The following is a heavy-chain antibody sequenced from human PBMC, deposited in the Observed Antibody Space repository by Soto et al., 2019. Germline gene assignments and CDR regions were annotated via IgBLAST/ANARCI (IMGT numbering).Heavy chain of an antibody. D-gene: IGHD3-3*01. CDR3: ARTYYDFWSGPRVYYYYGMDV. CDR1: GYSFTSYW. CDR2: IYPGDSDT. Sequence: PGESLKISCKGSGYSFTSYWIGWVRQMPGKGLEWMGIIYPGDSDTRYSPSFQGQVTISADKSISTAYLQRSSLKASDTAMYYCARTYYDFWSGPRVYYYYGMDVWGQGTTVTVSS. V-gene: IGHV5-51*01. J-gene: IGHJ6*02.